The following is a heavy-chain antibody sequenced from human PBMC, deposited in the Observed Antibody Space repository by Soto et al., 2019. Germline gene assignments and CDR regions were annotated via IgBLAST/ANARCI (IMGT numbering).Heavy chain of an antibody. J-gene: IGHJ4*02. D-gene: IGHD6-13*01. CDR2: IWYDGSNK. CDR1: GFTFSSYG. V-gene: IGHV3-33*01. Sequence: QVQLVESGGGVVQPGRSLRLSCAASGFTFSSYGMHWVRQAPGKGLEWVAVIWYDGSNKYYADSVKGRFTISRYNSKNPLYLQMNSLRAEDTAVYYCARDSRWYGPLDYWGQGTLVTVSS. CDR3: ARDSRWYGPLDY.